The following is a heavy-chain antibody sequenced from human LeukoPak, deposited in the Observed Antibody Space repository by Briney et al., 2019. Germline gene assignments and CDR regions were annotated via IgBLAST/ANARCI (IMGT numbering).Heavy chain of an antibody. CDR2: IIPIFGTA. Sequence: SVKLSCKASGATVSSYAISWVRQAPGQGLEWMGRIIPIFGTANYAQKFQGRVTITTDESTSTAYMELSSLISEDTAVYYCVRVGDYDYVWGSYRYDYWGQGTLVTVSS. CDR3: VRVGDYDYVWGSYRYDY. D-gene: IGHD3-16*02. J-gene: IGHJ4*02. V-gene: IGHV1-69*05. CDR1: GATVSSYA.